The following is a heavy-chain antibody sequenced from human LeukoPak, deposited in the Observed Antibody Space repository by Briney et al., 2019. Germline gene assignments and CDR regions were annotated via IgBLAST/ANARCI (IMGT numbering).Heavy chain of an antibody. CDR1: GFTFSSYS. CDR3: ARDNLYYDILTGSIDP. J-gene: IGHJ5*02. D-gene: IGHD3-9*01. V-gene: IGHV3-21*01. CDR2: ISSSSSYI. Sequence: GGSLRLSCAASGFTFSSYSMNWVRQAPGKGLEWVSSISSSSSYIYYADSVKGRFTISRDNAKNSLYLQMNSLGAEDTAVYYCARDNLYYDILTGSIDPWGQGTLVTVSS.